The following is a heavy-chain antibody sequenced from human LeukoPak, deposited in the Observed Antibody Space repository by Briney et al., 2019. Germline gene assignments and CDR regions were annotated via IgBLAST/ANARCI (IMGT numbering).Heavy chain of an antibody. V-gene: IGHV1-18*04. D-gene: IGHD6-13*01. CDR2: ISAYNGNT. CDR1: GYTFTDYY. CDR3: ATKFGAAAFDAFDI. Sequence: ASVKVSCKASGYTFTDYYMHWVRQAPGQGLEWMGWISAYNGNTNYAQKFQGRVTMTEDTSTDTAYMELSSLRSEDTAVYYCATKFGAAAFDAFDIWGQGTMVTVSS. J-gene: IGHJ3*02.